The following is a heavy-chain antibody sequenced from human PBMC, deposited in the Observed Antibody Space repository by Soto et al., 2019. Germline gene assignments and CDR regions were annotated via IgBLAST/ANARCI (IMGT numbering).Heavy chain of an antibody. V-gene: IGHV1-69*01. CDR2: IIPIFGTP. CDR1: GGSFNNYA. CDR3: ARESLGYNYDTSGSRLYY. J-gene: IGHJ4*02. D-gene: IGHD3-22*01. Sequence: QVQLVQSGAEVKKPGSSVKVSCKASGGSFNNYAFSWVRQAPGQGLEWVGGIIPIFGTPNYAQSFQGRVTLTADESTSTAYMELSSLTSADTAVYYCARESLGYNYDTSGSRLYYWGQGTLVTVSS.